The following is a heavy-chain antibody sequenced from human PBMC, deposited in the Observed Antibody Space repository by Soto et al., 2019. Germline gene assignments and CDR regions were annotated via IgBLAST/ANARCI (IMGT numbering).Heavy chain of an antibody. J-gene: IGHJ4*01. Sequence: GGSLRLSCAASGFTLSGYAMDWVRQAPGKGLEYVSGITSIGSHIYYADSVKGRFTVSRDNAKDSLYLQMNSLGAEDTAVFYCVRDHQGSMVTAEGFDYWGHGTLVTVSS. V-gene: IGHV3-48*03. D-gene: IGHD2-21*02. CDR1: GFTLSGYA. CDR2: ITSIGSHI. CDR3: VRDHQGSMVTAEGFDY.